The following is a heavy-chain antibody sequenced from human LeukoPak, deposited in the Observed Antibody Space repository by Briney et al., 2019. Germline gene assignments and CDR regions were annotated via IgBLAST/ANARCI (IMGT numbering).Heavy chain of an antibody. J-gene: IGHJ6*03. Sequence: PSETVSCTCTVSGGSISSYYWSWIRQPAGKGLEWIGRIYTSGSTNYNPSLKSRVNISVDKSKNQFSLKLSSVTAADTAVYYCARGGGQQLVGGYYYYYYMDVWGKGTTVIVSS. CDR1: GGSISSYY. D-gene: IGHD6-13*01. CDR3: ARGGGQQLVGGYYYYYYMDV. V-gene: IGHV4-4*07. CDR2: IYTSGST.